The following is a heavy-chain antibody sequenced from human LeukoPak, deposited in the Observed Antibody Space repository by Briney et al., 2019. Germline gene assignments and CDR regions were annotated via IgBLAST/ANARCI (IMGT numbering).Heavy chain of an antibody. CDR3: AKEQFEYSSGWYDFDY. J-gene: IGHJ4*02. Sequence: GALRLSCAASGFTFSSYAMSWVHQAPGKGLEWVSAISGSGGSTYYADSVKGRFTISRDNSKNTLYLQMNSLRAEDTAVYYCAKEQFEYSSGWYDFDYWGQGTLVTVSS. V-gene: IGHV3-23*01. CDR1: GFTFSSYA. CDR2: ISGSGGST. D-gene: IGHD6-19*01.